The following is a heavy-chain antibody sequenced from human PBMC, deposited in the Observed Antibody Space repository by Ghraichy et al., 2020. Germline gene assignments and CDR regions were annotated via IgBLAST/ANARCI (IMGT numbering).Heavy chain of an antibody. J-gene: IGHJ4*02. Sequence: ASVKVSCKASGYTFTSYAMHWVRQAPGQRLEWMGWINAGNGNTKYSQKFQGRVTITRDTSASTAYMELSSLRSEDTAVYYCARADYDYVWGSYELDYWGQGTLVTVSS. CDR1: GYTFTSYA. CDR3: ARADYDYVWGSYELDY. CDR2: INAGNGNT. V-gene: IGHV1-3*01. D-gene: IGHD3-16*01.